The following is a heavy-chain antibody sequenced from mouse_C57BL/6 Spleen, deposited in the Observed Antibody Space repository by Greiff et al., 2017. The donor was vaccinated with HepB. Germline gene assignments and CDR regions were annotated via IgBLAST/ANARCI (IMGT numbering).Heavy chain of an antibody. J-gene: IGHJ4*01. Sequence: QVQLQQSGAELVRPGASVTLSCKASGYTFTDYEMHWVKQTPVHGLEWIGAIDPETGGTAYNQKFKGKAILTADKSSSTAYMALRSLTSEDSAVYYCTRSYYGSSYAMDYWGQGTSVTVSS. CDR2: IDPETGGT. CDR3: TRSYYGSSYAMDY. V-gene: IGHV1-15*01. D-gene: IGHD1-1*01. CDR1: GYTFTDYE.